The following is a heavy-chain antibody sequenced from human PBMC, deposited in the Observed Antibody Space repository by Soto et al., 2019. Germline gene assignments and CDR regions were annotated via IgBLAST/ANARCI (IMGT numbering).Heavy chain of an antibody. J-gene: IGHJ4*02. CDR3: AKAPYYYVSSGYYPFDY. CDR1: GFTFSSYA. CDR2: ISGSDGST. Sequence: PAGSQRLSSPASGFTFSSYAMSWVRQAPGKGLEWVSAISGSDGSTYYADSVKGRFTISRDNSKNTLYLQMNSLRAEDTAVYYCAKAPYYYVSSGYYPFDYWGQGTLVTVSS. V-gene: IGHV3-23*01. D-gene: IGHD3-22*01.